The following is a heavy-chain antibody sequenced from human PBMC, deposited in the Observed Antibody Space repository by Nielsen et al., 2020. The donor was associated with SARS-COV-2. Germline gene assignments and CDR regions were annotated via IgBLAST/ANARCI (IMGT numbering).Heavy chain of an antibody. CDR3: ARVNVDTAMDFDY. D-gene: IGHD5-18*01. CDR1: GYSFTIYW. V-gene: IGHV5-51*01. Sequence: KVSCKGSGYSFTIYWIGWVRQMPGKGLEWMGIIYPGDSDTRYSPSFQGQVTISADKSISTAYLQWSSLKASDTAMYYCARVNVDTAMDFDYWGQGTLVTVSS. CDR2: IYPGDSDT. J-gene: IGHJ4*02.